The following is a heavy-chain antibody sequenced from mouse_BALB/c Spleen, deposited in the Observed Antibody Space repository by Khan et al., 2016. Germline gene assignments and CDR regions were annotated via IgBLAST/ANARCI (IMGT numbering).Heavy chain of an antibody. CDR3: ARWARHYAMDY. D-gene: IGHD3-1*01. J-gene: IGHJ4*01. CDR2: ISYSGST. Sequence: EVQLQESGPGLVKPSQSLSLTCTVTGYSITSDFAWNWIRQFPGNKLEWMGYISYSGSTSYNPSLKSRISITRDTSKNQFFLQLNSVTTEDTATYYCARWARHYAMDYGGQGTSVTVSS. V-gene: IGHV3-2*02. CDR1: GYSITSDFA.